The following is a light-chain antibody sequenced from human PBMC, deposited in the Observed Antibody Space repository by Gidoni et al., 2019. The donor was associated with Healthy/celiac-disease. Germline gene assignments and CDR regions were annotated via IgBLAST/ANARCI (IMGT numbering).Light chain of an antibody. CDR1: QSVLYSSNNNSY. J-gene: IGKJ3*01. CDR3: QQYYSTPR. Sequence: DIVMTQSPDSLAVTLGERATINCKSSQSVLYSSNNNSYLAWYQQKPGQPPKLLIYWASTRESGVPDRFSGSGSGTDFTLTISSLQAEDLAVYYCQQYYSTPRFGPGTKVDIK. CDR2: WAS. V-gene: IGKV4-1*01.